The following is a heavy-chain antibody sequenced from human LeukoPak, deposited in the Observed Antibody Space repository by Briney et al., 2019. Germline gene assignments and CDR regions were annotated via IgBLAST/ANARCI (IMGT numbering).Heavy chain of an antibody. J-gene: IGHJ5*02. CDR1: GFSVNDDH. D-gene: IGHD5-18*01. CDR3: AREVTGYSYGDNWFDP. CDR2: IYKGGST. V-gene: IGHV3-66*01. Sequence: GGYLRLSCEASGFSVNDDHKTWVRQAPGKGLQWVTVIYKGGSTHYADSVKARFSISRDTSKNTLFLHIKSLRVDDTAVYYCAREVTGYSYGDNWFDPWGQGSLVTVSS.